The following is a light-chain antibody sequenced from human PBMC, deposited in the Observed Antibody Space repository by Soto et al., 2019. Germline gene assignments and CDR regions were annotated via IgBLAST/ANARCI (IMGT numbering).Light chain of an antibody. V-gene: IGKV3-15*01. CDR1: QSVSNN. CDR3: QQYTNWPPYT. J-gene: IGKJ2*01. Sequence: EIVMTQSPATLSVSPGERATLSCRASQSVSNNLAWYQQKPGHATRILIYGASTRATGIPARLSGSGSWTEFTFTFSSLLSEDFAVYYCQQYTNWPPYTFGQGTKLEIK. CDR2: GAS.